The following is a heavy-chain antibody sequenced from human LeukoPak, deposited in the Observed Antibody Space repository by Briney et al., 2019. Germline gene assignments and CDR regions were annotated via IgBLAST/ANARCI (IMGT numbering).Heavy chain of an antibody. D-gene: IGHD3-3*01. CDR1: GFTFSTYW. CDR2: INNDGSGT. CDR3: ARGRYYFEY. Sequence: GGSLRLSCAASGFTFSTYWMHWVRQAPGKGLMWVSRINNDGSGTTYADSVKGRFTISRDNAKNTLYLQMNNLGAEDTAVYYCARGRYYFEYWGQGTLVTVSS. V-gene: IGHV3-74*03. J-gene: IGHJ4*02.